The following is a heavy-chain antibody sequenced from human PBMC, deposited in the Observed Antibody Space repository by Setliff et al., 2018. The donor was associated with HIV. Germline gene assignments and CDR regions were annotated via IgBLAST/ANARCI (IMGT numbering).Heavy chain of an antibody. D-gene: IGHD3-9*01. Sequence: ASVKVSCKASGYTFTGYYMHWVRQAPGQGLEWMGWINPNSGGTNYAQKFQGRVTMTRDTSTSTVYMELSSLRSEDTAVYYCARDYDILTGYTDYYYMDVWGKGTTVTVSS. V-gene: IGHV1-2*02. CDR2: INPNSGGT. CDR1: GYTFTGYY. J-gene: IGHJ6*03. CDR3: ARDYDILTGYTDYYYMDV.